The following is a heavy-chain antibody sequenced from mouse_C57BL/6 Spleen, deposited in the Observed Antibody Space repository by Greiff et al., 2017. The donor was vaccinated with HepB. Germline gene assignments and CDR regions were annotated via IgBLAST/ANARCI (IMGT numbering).Heavy chain of an antibody. CDR3: AREGNWDHFDY. Sequence: EVKLQESGGGLVKPGGSLKLSCAASGFTFSDYGMHWVRQAPEKGLEWVAYISSGSSTIYYADTVKGRFTISRDNAKNTLFLQMTSLRSEDTAMYYCAREGNWDHFDYWGQGTTLTVSS. D-gene: IGHD4-1*01. V-gene: IGHV5-17*01. J-gene: IGHJ2*01. CDR2: ISSGSSTI. CDR1: GFTFSDYG.